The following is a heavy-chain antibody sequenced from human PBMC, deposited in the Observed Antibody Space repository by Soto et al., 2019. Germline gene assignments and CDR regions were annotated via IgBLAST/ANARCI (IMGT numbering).Heavy chain of an antibody. Sequence: PGGSLRLSCAASGFTFSSYCMHWVRQAPGKGLEWVAVIWYDGSNKYYADSVKGRFTISRDNSKNTLYLQMNSLRAEDTAVYYCAKENGYSSSWFEFDYWGQGTLVTVAS. V-gene: IGHV3-33*06. CDR3: AKENGYSSSWFEFDY. D-gene: IGHD6-13*01. CDR2: IWYDGSNK. J-gene: IGHJ4*02. CDR1: GFTFSSYC.